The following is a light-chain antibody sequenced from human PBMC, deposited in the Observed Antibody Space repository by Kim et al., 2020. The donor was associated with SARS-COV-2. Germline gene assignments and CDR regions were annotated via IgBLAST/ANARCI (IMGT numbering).Light chain of an antibody. Sequence: PGERGTLSCRASQSVSSSYLAWYQQKPGQAPRLLIYGTSSRATGIPDRFSGSGSGTDFTLTISRLEPEDFAVYYCQQYGSSYSWTFGQGTKVDIK. CDR2: GTS. J-gene: IGKJ1*01. V-gene: IGKV3-20*01. CDR3: QQYGSSYSWT. CDR1: QSVSSSY.